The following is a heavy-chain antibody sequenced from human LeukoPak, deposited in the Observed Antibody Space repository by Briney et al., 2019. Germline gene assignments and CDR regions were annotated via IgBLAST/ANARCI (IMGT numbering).Heavy chain of an antibody. D-gene: IGHD5-12*01. Sequence: PGGSLRLSCAASGFTFSSYAMSWVRQAPGKGLEWVSAISGSGGSTYYADSVKGRFTISRDNSKNTLYLQMNSLRAEDTAVYYCAKTNSGYEILYYSDYWGQGTLVTVSS. V-gene: IGHV3-23*01. CDR3: AKTNSGYEILYYSDY. CDR1: GFTFSSYA. CDR2: ISGSGGST. J-gene: IGHJ4*02.